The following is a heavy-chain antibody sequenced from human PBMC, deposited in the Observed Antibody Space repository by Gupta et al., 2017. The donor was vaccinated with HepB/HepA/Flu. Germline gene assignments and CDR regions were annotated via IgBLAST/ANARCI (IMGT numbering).Heavy chain of an antibody. CDR3: ARDRGNYCDY. J-gene: IGHJ4*02. D-gene: IGHD1-26*01. Sequence: QVQLVESGGGLVKPGGSLRLSCAASGFPFSDYYMSWIRQAPGKGLEWISYISSSGTVGPTTMRYSDSVKGRVTIFRDNAKSSLFLQMDSLRAEDTAIYYCARDRGNYCDYWGQGTRVTVSS. V-gene: IGHV3-11*01. CDR1: GFPFSDYY. CDR2: ISSSGTVGPTTM.